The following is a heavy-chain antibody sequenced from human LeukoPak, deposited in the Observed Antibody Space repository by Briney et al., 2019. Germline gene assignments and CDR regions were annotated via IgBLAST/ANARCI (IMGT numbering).Heavy chain of an antibody. CDR1: GDSISSSPYY. J-gene: IGHJ4*02. CDR2: ISNSWST. CDR3: ARHRWNDEFYFDY. Sequence: PSETLSLTCTVSGDSISSSPYYWGWIRQPPGKGLEWIGSISNSWSTYYNTSLRSRLTISVDTAKNQFSLKLNSVTAADTAVYYCARHRWNDEFYFDYWAREPWSPSRQ. D-gene: IGHD1-1*01. V-gene: IGHV4-39*01.